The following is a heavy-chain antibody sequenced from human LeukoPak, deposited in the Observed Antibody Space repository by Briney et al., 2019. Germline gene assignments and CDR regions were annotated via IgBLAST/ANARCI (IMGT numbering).Heavy chain of an antibody. V-gene: IGHV3-21*01. J-gene: IGHJ4*02. D-gene: IGHD6-19*01. Sequence: GGSLRLSCAASGFTFSSYSMNWVRQAPGKGLEWVSSISSSSSYIYYADSVKGRFTISRDNSKNTLYLQMNSLKGDDTAVYYCARILDSAWGELGYWGQGTLVTVSS. CDR2: ISSSSSYI. CDR3: ARILDSAWGELGY. CDR1: GFTFSSYS.